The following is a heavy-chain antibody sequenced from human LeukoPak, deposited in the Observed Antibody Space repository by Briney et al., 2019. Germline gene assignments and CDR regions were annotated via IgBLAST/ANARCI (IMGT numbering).Heavy chain of an antibody. D-gene: IGHD3-22*01. J-gene: IGHJ5*02. Sequence: ASVKVSCKASGYTFTSYGISWVRQAPGQGHEWMGWISAHNGNTNYAQKLQGRVTMTTDTSTSTAYMELRSLRSDDTAVYYCARDPYYYDSSGYHHWGQGTLVTVSS. CDR2: ISAHNGNT. CDR1: GYTFTSYG. V-gene: IGHV1-18*01. CDR3: ARDPYYYDSSGYHH.